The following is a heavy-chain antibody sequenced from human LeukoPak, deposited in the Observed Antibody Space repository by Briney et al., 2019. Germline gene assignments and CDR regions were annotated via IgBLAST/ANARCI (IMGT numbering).Heavy chain of an antibody. D-gene: IGHD1-1*01. V-gene: IGHV4-39*07. J-gene: IGHJ4*02. CDR1: GGSINSSSYY. CDR3: ARCETEVSDY. Sequence: SETLSVNCTVSGGSINSSSYYWGWIRQPPGKGLEWIGTIYYSGSIYYNPSLKSRVTISVDTSKNQFSLQLSSVTAADTAVYYCARCETEVSDYWGQGTLVTVSS. CDR2: IYYSGSI.